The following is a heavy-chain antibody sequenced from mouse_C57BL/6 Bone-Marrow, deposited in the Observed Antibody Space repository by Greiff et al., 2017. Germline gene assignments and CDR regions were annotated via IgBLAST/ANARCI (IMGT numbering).Heavy chain of an antibody. Sequence: VQLKQSGAELVRPGASVKLSCTASGFNIKDDYMHWVKQRPEQGLEWIGWIDPENGDTAYASKFQGKATITADTSSNTAYLQLRSLTSEDTAVYYCTVFYYDYSYYFDYWGQGTTLTVSS. D-gene: IGHD2-4*01. V-gene: IGHV14-4*01. J-gene: IGHJ2*01. CDR3: TVFYYDYSYYFDY. CDR2: IDPENGDT. CDR1: GFNIKDDY.